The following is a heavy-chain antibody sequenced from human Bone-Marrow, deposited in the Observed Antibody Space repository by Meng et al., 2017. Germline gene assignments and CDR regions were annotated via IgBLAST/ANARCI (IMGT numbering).Heavy chain of an antibody. D-gene: IGHD4-17*01. CDR2: VYPGDSDT. J-gene: IGHJ5*02. CDR1: GYNFTNYW. CDR3: ARRETDYGDYEGFDP. V-gene: IGHV5-51*01. Sequence: GGSLRLSCKGSGYNFTNYWIGWVRQMPGKGLEWMGIVYPGDSDTRYSPSFQGQVTMSADKSISTAYLQWRSLKASDTAMYYCARRETDYGDYEGFDPWGQGTLVTVSS.